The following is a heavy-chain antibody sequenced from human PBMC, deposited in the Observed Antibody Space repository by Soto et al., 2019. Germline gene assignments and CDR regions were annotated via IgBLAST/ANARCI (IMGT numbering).Heavy chain of an antibody. D-gene: IGHD4-4*01. CDR3: ARDVRCPWGYSNYGIYYYYGMDG. V-gene: IGHV1-69*01. CDR2: IIPIFGTA. J-gene: IGHJ6*02. CDR1: GGTFSSYA. Sequence: QVQLVQSGAEVKKPGSSVKVSCKASGGTFSSYAISWVRQAPGQGLERMGVIIPIFGTANYAQKFQGRVTITAAESTSTAYMELSSMRAEDTAVYYCARDVRCPWGYSNYGIYYYYGMDGWGQGTTVTVSS.